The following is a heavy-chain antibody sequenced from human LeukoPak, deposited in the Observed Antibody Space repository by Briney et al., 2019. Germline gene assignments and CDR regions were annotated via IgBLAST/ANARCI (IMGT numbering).Heavy chain of an antibody. CDR1: GFTFRNYV. CDR3: AREGYHGSGSPPSLYFDY. CDR2: TSSDLNVK. J-gene: IGHJ4*02. Sequence: RGSLRLSCAASGFTFRNYVIHWVRQAPGKGLEWVAVTSSDLNVKLYADSLKGRFTISRDNSRSTLYLQINSLRPEDTAIYYCAREGYHGSGSPPSLYFDYWGQGTLVTVSS. D-gene: IGHD3-10*01. V-gene: IGHV3-30-3*01.